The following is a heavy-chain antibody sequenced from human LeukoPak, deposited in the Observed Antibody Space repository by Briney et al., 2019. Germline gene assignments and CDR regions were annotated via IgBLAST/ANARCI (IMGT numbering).Heavy chain of an antibody. CDR2: IRYDGSNK. Sequence: GGSLRLSCAASGSTFSSYGMHWVRQAPGKGLEWVAFIRYDGSNKYYADSVKGRFTISRDNSKNTLYLQMNSLRAEDTAVYYCAKAGVGGYYDSSGSYYYYYMDVWGKGTTVTISS. J-gene: IGHJ6*03. V-gene: IGHV3-30*02. D-gene: IGHD3-22*01. CDR1: GSTFSSYG. CDR3: AKAGVGGYYDSSGSYYYYYMDV.